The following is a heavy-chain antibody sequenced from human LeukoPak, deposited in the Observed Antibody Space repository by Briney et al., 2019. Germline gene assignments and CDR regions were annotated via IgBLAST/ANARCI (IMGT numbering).Heavy chain of an antibody. CDR3: AKATLFGVVIIGYFDY. V-gene: IGHV3-23*01. CDR1: EFTFSSYA. J-gene: IGHJ4*02. CDR2: VSGSGGTT. Sequence: GGSLRLSCAASEFTFSSYAMSWVRQAPGKGLEWVSGVSGSGGTTYYADSVKGRFTISRDNSKNTLYLQMNSLRAEDTAVYYCAKATLFGVVIIGYFDYWGQGTLVTVSS. D-gene: IGHD3-3*01.